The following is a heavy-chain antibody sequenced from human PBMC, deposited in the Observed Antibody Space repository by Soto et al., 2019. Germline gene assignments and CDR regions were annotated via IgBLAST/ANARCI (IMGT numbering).Heavy chain of an antibody. CDR1: GFTVSSNY. Sequence: GGSLRLSCAASGFTVSSNYMSWVRQAPGKGLEWVSVIYSGGSTYYADSVKGRFTISRDNSKNTLYLQMNSLRAEDTAVYYCASPYDSSGYGMDVWGQGTTVTVSS. CDR3: ASPYDSSGYGMDV. D-gene: IGHD3-22*01. J-gene: IGHJ6*02. CDR2: IYSGGST. V-gene: IGHV3-53*01.